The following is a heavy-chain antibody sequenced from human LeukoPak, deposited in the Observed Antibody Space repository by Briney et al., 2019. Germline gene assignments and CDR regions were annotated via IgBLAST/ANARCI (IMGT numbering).Heavy chain of an antibody. J-gene: IGHJ4*02. CDR3: ARDLGLVRGVFDY. Sequence: PGGSLRLSCAASGLTISRNYMNWVRQAQGKGLEWVSVIYSGGSTYYADSVKGRFTISRDNSKNTLYLQMNSLSAEGTAVYYCARDLGLVRGVFDYWGQGSLVTVSS. CDR2: IYSGGST. D-gene: IGHD3-10*01. V-gene: IGHV3-53*01. CDR1: GLTISRNY.